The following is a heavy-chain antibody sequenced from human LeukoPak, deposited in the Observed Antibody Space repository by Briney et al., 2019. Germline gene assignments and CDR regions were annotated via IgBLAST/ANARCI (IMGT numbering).Heavy chain of an antibody. Sequence: GGSLTLSCAVSGFTFSNYWMHWVRQAPGKGLVWVSCISSDGSSTDYADSVKGRFSISRDNAKNTLYLHMNSLRAEDTALYYCARPMISVMSLGADFWGQGSLVTVSS. CDR3: ARPMISVMSLGADF. J-gene: IGHJ4*02. V-gene: IGHV3-74*01. CDR2: ISSDGSST. CDR1: GFTFSNYW. D-gene: IGHD3/OR15-3a*01.